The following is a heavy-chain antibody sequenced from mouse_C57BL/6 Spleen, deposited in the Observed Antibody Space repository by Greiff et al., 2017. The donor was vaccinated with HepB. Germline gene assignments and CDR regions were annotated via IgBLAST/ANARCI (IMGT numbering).Heavy chain of an antibody. CDR2: IWSGGST. V-gene: IGHV2-2*01. D-gene: IGHD1-1*01. CDR3: ASPGDYYGSSQWYFDV. CDR1: GFSLTSYG. Sequence: QVQLQQSGPGLVQPSQSLSITCTVSGFSLTSYGVHWVRQSPGKGLEWLGVIWSGGSTDYNAAFISRLSISKDNSKSQVFFKMNSLQADDTAIYYCASPGDYYGSSQWYFDVWGTGTTVTVSS. J-gene: IGHJ1*03.